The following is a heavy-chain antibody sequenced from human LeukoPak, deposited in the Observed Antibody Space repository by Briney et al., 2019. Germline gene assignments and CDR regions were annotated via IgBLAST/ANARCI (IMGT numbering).Heavy chain of an antibody. CDR1: GYSFTDYW. D-gene: IGHD4-23*01. V-gene: IGHV5-51*01. CDR3: ARPSSLYGGTSEDY. J-gene: IGHJ4*02. Sequence: GESLKISCKASGYSFTDYWIVWVRQMPGKGLEWMGAIYPGDSDTRYSPSLDGQVTISADKSVSTTYLQWSSLQASDTAMYYCARPSSLYGGTSEDYWGQGALVTVSS. CDR2: IYPGDSDT.